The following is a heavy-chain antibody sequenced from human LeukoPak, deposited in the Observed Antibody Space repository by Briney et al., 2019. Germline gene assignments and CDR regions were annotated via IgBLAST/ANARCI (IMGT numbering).Heavy chain of an antibody. Sequence: GGSLRLSCAASGFTFSSYAMHWVRQAPGKGLEWVAVISYDGSNKYYADSVKGRFTISRDNSKNTLYLQMNSLRAEDTAVYYCARDMGVALSTGLDYWGQGTLVTVSS. CDR1: GFTFSSYA. J-gene: IGHJ4*02. D-gene: IGHD1-26*01. CDR3: ARDMGVALSTGLDY. V-gene: IGHV3-30-3*01. CDR2: ISYDGSNK.